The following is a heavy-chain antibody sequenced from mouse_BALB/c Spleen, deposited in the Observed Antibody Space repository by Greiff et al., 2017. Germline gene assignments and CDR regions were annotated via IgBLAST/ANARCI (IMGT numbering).Heavy chain of an antibody. CDR2: ILPGSGST. CDR3: ARGGSSYGYYFDY. CDR1: GYTFSSYW. V-gene: IGHV1-9*01. D-gene: IGHD1-1*01. J-gene: IGHJ2*01. Sequence: VQLVESGAELMKPGASVKISCKATGYTFSSYWIEWVKQRPGHGLEWIGEILPGSGSTNYNEKFKGKATFTADTSSNTAYMQLSSLTSEDSAVYYCARGGSSYGYYFDYWGQGTTLTVSS.